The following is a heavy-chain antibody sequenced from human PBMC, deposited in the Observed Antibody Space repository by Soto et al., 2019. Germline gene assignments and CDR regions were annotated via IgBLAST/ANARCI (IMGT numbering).Heavy chain of an antibody. CDR2: IYYSGST. J-gene: IGHJ5*02. D-gene: IGHD6-13*01. CDR3: ARLVGAAADPTGDSWFDP. CDR1: GGSISSSSYY. V-gene: IGHV4-39*01. Sequence: SETLSLTCTVSGGSISSSSYYWGWIRQPPGKGLEWIGSIYYSGSTYYNKSLKSKDTISVDTSKNQFSMKLSSVTAADMAVYYCARLVGAAADPTGDSWFDPWGQGTLVTVS.